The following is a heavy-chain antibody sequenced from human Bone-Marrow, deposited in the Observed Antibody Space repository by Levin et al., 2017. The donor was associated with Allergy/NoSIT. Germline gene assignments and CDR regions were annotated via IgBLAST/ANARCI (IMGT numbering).Heavy chain of an antibody. Sequence: SQTLSLPCGVSGGPIHGTLHFWTWLRHLPGKGLQLLGFVHHSGKTSYEPSLESRLTISVDTSMNQFSLKMTSVSAADTAVYYCARGQGSRWDKDIGGYLPSWFDPWGQGTLVTVSS. J-gene: IGHJ5*02. CDR1: GGPIHGTLHF. CDR3: ARGQGSRWDKDIGGYLPSWFDP. D-gene: IGHD3-22*01. V-gene: IGHV4-31*02. CDR2: VHHSGKT.